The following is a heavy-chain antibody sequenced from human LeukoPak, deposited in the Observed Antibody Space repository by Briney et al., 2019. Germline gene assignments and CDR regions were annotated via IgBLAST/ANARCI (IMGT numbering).Heavy chain of an antibody. CDR2: ISAYNGNT. D-gene: IGHD2-15*01. CDR1: GYTFTSYG. CDR3: ASSSVVAAIWDSDY. V-gene: IGHV1-18*01. J-gene: IGHJ4*02. Sequence: ASVKVSCKASGYTFTSYGISWVRQAPGQGLEWMGWISAYNGNTNYAQKLQGRVTMTTDTSTSTAYMELRSLRSDDTAVYYCASSSVVAAIWDSDYWGQGTLVTVSS.